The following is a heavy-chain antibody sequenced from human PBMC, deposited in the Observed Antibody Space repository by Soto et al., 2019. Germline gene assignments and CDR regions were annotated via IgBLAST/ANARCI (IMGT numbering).Heavy chain of an antibody. V-gene: IGHV1-18*01. CDR3: GREYCTSTSCYGVDY. Sequence: QVQLVQSGAEVKMPGASVKVSCKASGDTFATYGISWVRQAPGQGLEWMGWISGSNGNTRYAQRFQVRVIMTADTSTSTAYMELRSLSSDDTAVYYCGREYCTSTSCYGVDYWGQGTLVTVSS. D-gene: IGHD2-2*01. J-gene: IGHJ4*02. CDR1: GDTFATYG. CDR2: ISGSNGNT.